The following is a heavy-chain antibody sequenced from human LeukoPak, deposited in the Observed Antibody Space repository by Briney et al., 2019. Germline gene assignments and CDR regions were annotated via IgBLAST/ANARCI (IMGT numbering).Heavy chain of an antibody. J-gene: IGHJ4*02. CDR1: GGSISSSSYY. Sequence: PSETPSLTCTVSGGSISSSSYYWGWIRQPPGKGLEWIGSIYYSGSTYYNPSLKSRVTISVDTSKNQFSLKLSSVTAADTAVYYCARGNVVVVAGAFDYWGQGTLVTVSS. V-gene: IGHV4-39*07. CDR3: ARGNVVVVAGAFDY. D-gene: IGHD2-15*01. CDR2: IYYSGST.